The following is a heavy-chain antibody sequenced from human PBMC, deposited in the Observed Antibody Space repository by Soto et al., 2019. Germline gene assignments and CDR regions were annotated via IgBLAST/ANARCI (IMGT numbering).Heavy chain of an antibody. V-gene: IGHV3-74*01. CDR1: GLTFSGHW. Sequence: SGGSLRLSCAASGLTFSGHWMHWVRQAPGKGLVWVSRIDNDGTTSVYADSVKGRFTISRDNVKNTVYLQMNSLSAEDTAIYYCARGGENNFWSGFPDYWGQGTLVTVSS. CDR3: ARGGENNFWSGFPDY. J-gene: IGHJ4*02. D-gene: IGHD3-3*01. CDR2: IDNDGTTS.